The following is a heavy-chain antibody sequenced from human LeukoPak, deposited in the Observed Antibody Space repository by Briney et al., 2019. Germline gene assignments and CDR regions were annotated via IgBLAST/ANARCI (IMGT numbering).Heavy chain of an antibody. Sequence: KSSESLSLTCTVSGYSISSGYFWGWIRQPPGKGLEWIGSIYHSGSTYYNPSLKSRVSISVDTSKNQFSLKLSSVTAADTAVYYCASSSSSPFLDMDVWGKGTTVTVSS. V-gene: IGHV4-38-2*02. CDR3: ASSSSSPFLDMDV. CDR2: IYHSGST. J-gene: IGHJ6*03. CDR1: GYSISSGYF. D-gene: IGHD6-13*01.